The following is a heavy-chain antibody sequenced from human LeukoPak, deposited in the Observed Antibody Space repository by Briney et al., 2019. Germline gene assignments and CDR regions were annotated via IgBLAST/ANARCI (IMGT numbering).Heavy chain of an antibody. CDR2: IHPDGSIT. Sequence: GGSLRLSCVGPGFTISNYWMHWVRQAPGTGLVWVSRIHPDGSITTYADSVKGRFTISRDNAKNTLYLQMNSLRAEDTAVYYCAPQQTYSPYNWFDPWGQGTLVTVSS. CDR3: APQQTYSPYNWFDP. V-gene: IGHV3-74*03. J-gene: IGHJ5*02. CDR1: GFTISNYW. D-gene: IGHD5-12*01.